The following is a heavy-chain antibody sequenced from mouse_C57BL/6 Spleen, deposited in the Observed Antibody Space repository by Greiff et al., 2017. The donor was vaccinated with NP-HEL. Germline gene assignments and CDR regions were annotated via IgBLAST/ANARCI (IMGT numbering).Heavy chain of an antibody. CDR1: GYTFTSYW. D-gene: IGHD1-1*01. Sequence: QVQLQQSGAELVRPGTSVKLSCKASGYTFTSYWMHWVKQRPGQGLEWIGVIDPSDSYTNYNQKFKGKATLTVDTSSSTAYMQLSSLTSEDSAVYYCARGGYGSSYAWFAYWGQGTLVTVSA. CDR2: IDPSDSYT. V-gene: IGHV1-59*01. CDR3: ARGGYGSSYAWFAY. J-gene: IGHJ3*01.